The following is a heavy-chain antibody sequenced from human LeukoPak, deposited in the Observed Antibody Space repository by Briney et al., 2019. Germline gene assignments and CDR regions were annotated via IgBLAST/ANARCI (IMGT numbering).Heavy chain of an antibody. CDR3: ARGNGGSLDY. Sequence: PGGSLTLSCAVYGFTFSTYWRGWVRQAPGMGLEWVGNINRGASTMHYVDSVKGRFTITRDNAKNSLSVQITGLRAEDTALYYCARGNGGSLDYWGQGTLVTVSS. CDR1: GFTFSTYW. D-gene: IGHD1-26*01. J-gene: IGHJ4*02. CDR2: INRGASTM. V-gene: IGHV3-7*01.